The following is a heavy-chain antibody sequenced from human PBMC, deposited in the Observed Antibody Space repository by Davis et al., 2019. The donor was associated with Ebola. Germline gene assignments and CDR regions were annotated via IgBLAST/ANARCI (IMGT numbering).Heavy chain of an antibody. Sequence: ASVKVSCKASGYTFTSYAMHWVRQAPGQRLEWMGWINAGNGNTKYSQKFQGRVTITRDTSASTAYMELSSLRSEDTAVYYCARDNAKDGYNYVPYYFDYWGQGTLVTVSS. CDR3: ARDNAKDGYNYVPYYFDY. D-gene: IGHD5-24*01. J-gene: IGHJ4*02. CDR1: GYTFTSYA. CDR2: INAGNGNT. V-gene: IGHV1-3*01.